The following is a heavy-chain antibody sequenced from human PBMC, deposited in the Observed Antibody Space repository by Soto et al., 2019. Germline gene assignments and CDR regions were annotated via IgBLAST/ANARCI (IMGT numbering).Heavy chain of an antibody. CDR3: ARLTAYSGTPRA. Sequence: QVQLQESGPGLVKPSETLSLTCTVSGGSVSSGSYYWSWIRQPPGKGLEWIGYIYYSGSTNYNPSLKSRVTISVDTSKNQFSLKLSSVTAADTAVYYCARLTAYSGTPRAWGKGTLVTVSS. J-gene: IGHJ5*02. V-gene: IGHV4-61*01. D-gene: IGHD1-26*01. CDR1: GGSVSSGSYY. CDR2: IYYSGST.